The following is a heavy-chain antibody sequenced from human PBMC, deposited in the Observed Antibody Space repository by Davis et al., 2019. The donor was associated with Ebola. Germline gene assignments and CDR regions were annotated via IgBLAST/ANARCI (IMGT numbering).Heavy chain of an antibody. CDR3: AKGSVTIFGVAPDYYGMDV. CDR2: ISYDGSNK. V-gene: IGHV3-30*18. D-gene: IGHD3-3*01. J-gene: IGHJ6*04. CDR1: GFAFSSYV. Sequence: GESLKISCAASGFAFSSYVMHWVRQAPGKGLEWVAVISYDGSNKYYADSVKGRFTISRDNSKNTLYLQMNSLRAEDTDVYYCAKGSVTIFGVAPDYYGMDVWGKGTTVTVSS.